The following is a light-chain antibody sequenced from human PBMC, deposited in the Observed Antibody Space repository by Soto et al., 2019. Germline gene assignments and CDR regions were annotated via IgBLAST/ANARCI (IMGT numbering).Light chain of an antibody. Sequence: DVQMTQSPSTLSAPVGDRVTITCRASQSISTWLAWYQQKPGKAPNLLIHKASSLESGVPSRFSGSGFGAEFTLTISGLQPEDAATYYCQQYDNYWTFGQGTKVEI. CDR3: QQYDNYWT. CDR2: KAS. V-gene: IGKV1-5*03. CDR1: QSISTW. J-gene: IGKJ1*01.